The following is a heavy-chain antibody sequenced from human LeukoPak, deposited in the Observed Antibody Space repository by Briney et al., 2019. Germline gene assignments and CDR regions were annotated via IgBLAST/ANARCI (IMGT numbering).Heavy chain of an antibody. V-gene: IGHV3-30*03. CDR2: ISYHGSNK. CDR3: AGQNSGTKGSFDY. CDR1: GFTFSSYG. J-gene: IGHJ4*02. Sequence: GRSLRLSCAASGFTFSSYGMHWVRQAPGKGLEWVAVISYHGSNKYYADSVKGRFTISRDNSKNTLYLQMNSLKTEDTGVYYCAGQNSGTKGSFDYWGQGTLVTVPS. D-gene: IGHD5-12*01.